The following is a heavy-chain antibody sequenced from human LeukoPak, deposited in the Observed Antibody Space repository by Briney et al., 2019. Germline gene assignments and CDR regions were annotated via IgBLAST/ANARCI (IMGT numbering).Heavy chain of an antibody. J-gene: IGHJ6*03. V-gene: IGHV1-2*02. CDR3: AREGTSGYYSPGEPNYYYYYMDV. Sequence: GASVKVSCKASGYTFTGYYMHWVRQAPGQGLEWMGWINPNSGGTNYAQKFQGRVTITRDTSASTAYMELSSLRSEDMAVYYCAREGTSGYYSPGEPNYYYYYMDVWGKGTTVTVSS. CDR2: INPNSGGT. CDR1: GYTFTGYY. D-gene: IGHD3-3*01.